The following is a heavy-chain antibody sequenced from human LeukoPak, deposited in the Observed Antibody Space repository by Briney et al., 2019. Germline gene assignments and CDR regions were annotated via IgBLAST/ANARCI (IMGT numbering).Heavy chain of an antibody. CDR2: INSDGSST. J-gene: IGHJ1*01. CDR1: GFTFSSYW. CDR3: ARVPHYYGSGSYYNVDGYFQH. V-gene: IGHV3-74*01. D-gene: IGHD3-10*01. Sequence: GGSLRLSCAASGFTFSSYWMHWVRQAPGKGLVCVSRINSDGSSTSYADSVKGRFTISRDNAKNTLYLQMNSLRAEDTAVYYCARVPHYYGSGSYYNVDGYFQHWGQGTLVTVSS.